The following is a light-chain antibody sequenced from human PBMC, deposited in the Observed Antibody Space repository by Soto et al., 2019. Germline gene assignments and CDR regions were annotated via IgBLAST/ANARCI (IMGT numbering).Light chain of an antibody. Sequence: DIQMTQSPSTLSASVVDRVTITCLASQSISTWLAWYQQKSGKAPELLIYEASTLGSGVPSRFSGSGSGTEFTLTISSLQPDDFATYYCQQYNSYSETFGQGTKVDIK. CDR3: QQYNSYSET. V-gene: IGKV1-5*03. J-gene: IGKJ1*01. CDR1: QSISTW. CDR2: EAS.